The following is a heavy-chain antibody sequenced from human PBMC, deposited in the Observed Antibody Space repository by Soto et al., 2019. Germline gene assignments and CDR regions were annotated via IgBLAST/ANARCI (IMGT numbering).Heavy chain of an antibody. J-gene: IGHJ4*02. CDR3: ATELRGRASCDTDVDS. Sequence: EVQLLESGGGLVQPGGCLRLSCAASGFSFNSNAMNWFRQTPGKGLEWVSVISGSDKSTYYADSVKGRFTTSRENSKNTLYLQMTRLRAEDTAVYYCATELRGRASCDTDVDSWGQENVVNVPP. V-gene: IGHV3-23*01. CDR2: ISGSDKST. CDR1: GFSFNSNA. D-gene: IGHD1-26*01.